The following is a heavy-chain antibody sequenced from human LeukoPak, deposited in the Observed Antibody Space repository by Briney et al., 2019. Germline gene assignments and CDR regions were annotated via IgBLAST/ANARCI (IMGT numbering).Heavy chain of an antibody. V-gene: IGHV3-66*01. D-gene: IGHD1-1*01. CDR3: VKEVPVSTIYD. CDR2: IFRGDGT. J-gene: IGHJ4*02. CDR1: GFIVSTNY. Sequence: GGSLRLSSVASGFIVSTNYMSWVRQAPGKGLEWVAVIFRGDGTYHADSVKGRFTISRDASKNTVYLHMNSLTAEDTAIYYCVKEVPVSTIYDWGQGVLVTVSS.